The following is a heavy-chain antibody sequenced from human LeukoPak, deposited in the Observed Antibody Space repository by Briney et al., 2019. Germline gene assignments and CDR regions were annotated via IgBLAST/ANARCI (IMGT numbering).Heavy chain of an antibody. CDR1: GGSFSGYY. CDR2: INYSEST. CDR3: ARGSPTPTV. Sequence: PSETLSLPCTVWGGSFSGYYWIWIRHPPGKGLEWIGQINYSESTNHNTSLKSRVTISVDTSKNQFSLKLSSVTAADTAVYYCARGSPTPTVWGQGTLVTVSS. D-gene: IGHD4-17*01. V-gene: IGHV4-34*01. J-gene: IGHJ4*02.